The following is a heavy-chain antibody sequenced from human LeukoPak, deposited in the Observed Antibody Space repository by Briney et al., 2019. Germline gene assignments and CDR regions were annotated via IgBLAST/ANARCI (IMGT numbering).Heavy chain of an antibody. J-gene: IGHJ4*02. CDR3: TTQPQMTTVTTVDY. V-gene: IGHV3-73*01. CDR1: GFTFSGSA. Sequence: GGSLRLSCAASGFTFSGSAMHWVRQASGKGLEWVGRIRSKVNSYATAYAASVKGRFTISRDDSKNTAYLQMNSLKTEDTAVYYCTTQPQMTTVTTVDYWGQGTLVTVSS. D-gene: IGHD4-17*01. CDR2: IRSKVNSYAT.